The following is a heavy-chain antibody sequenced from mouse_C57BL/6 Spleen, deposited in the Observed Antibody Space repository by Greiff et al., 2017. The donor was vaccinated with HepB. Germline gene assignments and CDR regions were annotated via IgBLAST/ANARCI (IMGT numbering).Heavy chain of an antibody. CDR1: GYAFSSSW. J-gene: IGHJ3*01. CDR2: IYPGDGDT. CDR3: ARGQRGFAY. Sequence: VQLQQSGPELVKPGASVTISCKASGYAFSSSWMNWVKQMPGKGLEWIGRIYPGDGDTNYNGKFKGKATLTADKSSSTAYMQLSSLTSEDSAVYFCARGQRGFAYWGQGTLVTVSA. V-gene: IGHV1-82*01.